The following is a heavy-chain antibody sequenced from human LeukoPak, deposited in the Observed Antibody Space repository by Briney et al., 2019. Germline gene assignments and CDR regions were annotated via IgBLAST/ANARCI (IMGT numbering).Heavy chain of an antibody. Sequence: GGSLRLSCSASGFTFSGSAIHWVRQASRKGLEWVGRIRSKANSYATAYAASVKGRFTISRDDSKNTAYLQMNSLKTEDTAVYYCTRLKEGPFDYWGQGTLVTVSS. V-gene: IGHV3-73*01. CDR3: TRLKEGPFDY. CDR1: GFTFSGSA. J-gene: IGHJ4*02. CDR2: IRSKANSYAT.